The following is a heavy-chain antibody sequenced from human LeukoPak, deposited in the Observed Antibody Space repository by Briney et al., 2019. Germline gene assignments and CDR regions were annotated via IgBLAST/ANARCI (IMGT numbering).Heavy chain of an antibody. CDR2: IYSGGST. Sequence: GGSLRLSCAASGFTFSNFAMIWVRQAPGKGLEWVSVIYSGGSTYYADSVKGRFTISRDNSKNTLYLQMNSLRAEDTAVYYCARVAYYYYGMDVWGQGTTVTVSS. CDR1: GFTFSNFA. J-gene: IGHJ6*02. V-gene: IGHV3-66*01. CDR3: ARVAYYYYGMDV.